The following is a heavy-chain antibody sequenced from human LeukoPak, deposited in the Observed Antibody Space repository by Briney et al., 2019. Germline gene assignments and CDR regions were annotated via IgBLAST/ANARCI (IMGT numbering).Heavy chain of an antibody. J-gene: IGHJ4*02. CDR2: ISAYNGNT. D-gene: IGHD3-10*01. CDR1: GYTFSNYG. V-gene: IGHV1-18*01. CDR3: ARDARGSPLSGSDC. Sequence: ASVKVSCKASGYTFSNYGVHWMRQAPGRGLEWMGWISAYNGNTNYAQKLQDRVTMTTDTSTSTAYMELRSLTSDDTAVYYCARDARGSPLSGSDCWGQGTLVTVSS.